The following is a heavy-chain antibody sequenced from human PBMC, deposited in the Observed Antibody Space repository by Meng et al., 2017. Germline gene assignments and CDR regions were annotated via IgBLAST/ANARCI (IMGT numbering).Heavy chain of an antibody. CDR2: INHSGST. D-gene: IGHD6-6*01. V-gene: IGHV4-34*01. Sequence: QGGAGRLKPAETRARLCAVYGGSCSGYYWSWIRQPPGKGLEWIGEINHSGSTNYIPSLKSRVTISVDTSKNQFSLKLSSVTAADTAVYYCARGSAARPPYYFDYWGQGTLVTVSS. J-gene: IGHJ4*02. CDR1: GGSCSGYY. CDR3: ARGSAARPPYYFDY.